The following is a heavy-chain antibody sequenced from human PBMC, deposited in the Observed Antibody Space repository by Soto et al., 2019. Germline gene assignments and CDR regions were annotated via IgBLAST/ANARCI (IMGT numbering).Heavy chain of an antibody. Sequence: PSETLSLTCTISGDSVSSNTVAWSWIRQSPSRGLEWLGRTYYRSQWYTDYAVSMKGRITIIPDTSKNQFSLQLNSVAPEDTAVYYCAGASEVYIIEAFHCWGQGTLVTVSS. CDR2: TYYRSQWYT. V-gene: IGHV6-1*01. CDR3: AGASEVYIIEAFHC. D-gene: IGHD2-8*01. CDR1: GDSVSSNTVA. J-gene: IGHJ4*02.